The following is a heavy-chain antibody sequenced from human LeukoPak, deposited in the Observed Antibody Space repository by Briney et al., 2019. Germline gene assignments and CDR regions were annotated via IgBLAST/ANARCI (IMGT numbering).Heavy chain of an antibody. J-gene: IGHJ4*02. D-gene: IGHD2-2*01. CDR2: ICGSGGST. CDR3: ARPYRYCSSNSCSDY. V-gene: IGHV3-23*01. CDR1: GFTFSSYA. Sequence: GGSLRLSCAASGFTFSSYAMSWVRQAPGKGLEWVSAICGSGGSTYYADSVKGRFTISRDNSKNTLYLQMNSLRAEDTAVYYCARPYRYCSSNSCSDYWGQGTLVTVSS.